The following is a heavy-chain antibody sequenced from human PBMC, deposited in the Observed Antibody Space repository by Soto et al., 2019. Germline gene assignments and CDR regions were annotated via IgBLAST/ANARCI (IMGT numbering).Heavy chain of an antibody. CDR2: ISAYNGNT. Sequence: ASVKVSCKASGYTFTSYGISWVRQAPGQGLEWMGWISAYNGNTNYAQKLQGRVTMTTDTSTSTAYMELRSLRSDDTAVYYCARDNYEGYCSGGSCYFDYWGQGTLVTVSS. D-gene: IGHD2-15*01. CDR3: ARDNYEGYCSGGSCYFDY. J-gene: IGHJ4*02. V-gene: IGHV1-18*01. CDR1: GYTFTSYG.